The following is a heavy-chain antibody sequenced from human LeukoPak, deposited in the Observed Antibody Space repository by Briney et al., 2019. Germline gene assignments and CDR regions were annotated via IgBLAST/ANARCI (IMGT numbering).Heavy chain of an antibody. J-gene: IGHJ4*02. CDR3: ARSLYSGSYLYFDY. V-gene: IGHV1-69*05. CDR2: IIPIFGTA. CDR1: GGTFSSYA. D-gene: IGHD1-26*01. Sequence: PVKVSCKASGGTFSSYAISWVRQAPGQGLEWMGGIIPIFGTANYAQKFQGRVTITTDESTSTAYMELSSLRSEDTAVYYCARSLYSGSYLYFDYWGQGTLVTVSS.